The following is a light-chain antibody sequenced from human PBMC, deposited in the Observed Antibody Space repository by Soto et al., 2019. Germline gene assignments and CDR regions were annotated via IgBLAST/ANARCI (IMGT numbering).Light chain of an antibody. V-gene: IGKV4-1*01. J-gene: IGKJ1*01. Sequence: DLVMTQSPDSLAVSLGERATINCKSSQSLLFSSNNKNYLAWFQQKPAQPPKLLIHWASTRESGVPDRFSGGGSGTDFTLTISSRQAEDVAVYYCQQYYSTPQTFGQGTRVEIK. CDR1: QSLLFSSNNKNY. CDR2: WAS. CDR3: QQYYSTPQT.